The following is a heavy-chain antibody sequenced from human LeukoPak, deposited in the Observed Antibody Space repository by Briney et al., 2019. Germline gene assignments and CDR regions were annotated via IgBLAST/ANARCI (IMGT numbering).Heavy chain of an antibody. CDR2: IYYSGST. Sequence: SETLSLTCTVSGGSISSSSYYWGWIRQPPGKGLEWIGSIYYSGSTYYNPSLKSRVTISVDTSKNQFSLKLSSVTAADTAVYYCARGDSSSWYMYYWGQGTLVTVSS. CDR1: GGSISSSSYY. D-gene: IGHD6-13*01. V-gene: IGHV4-39*07. CDR3: ARGDSSSWYMYY. J-gene: IGHJ4*02.